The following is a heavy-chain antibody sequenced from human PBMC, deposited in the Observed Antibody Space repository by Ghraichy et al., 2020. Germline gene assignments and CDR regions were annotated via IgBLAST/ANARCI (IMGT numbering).Heavy chain of an antibody. J-gene: IGHJ4*02. D-gene: IGHD3-16*02. CDR3: AKDVEFGVWGSYRPFDY. V-gene: IGHV3-23*01. CDR2: ISGSGGST. CDR1: GFTFSSYA. Sequence: GGSLRLSCAASGFTFSSYAMSWVRQAPGKGLEWVSAISGSGGSTYYADSVKGRFTISRDNSKNTLYLQMNSLRAEDTAVYYCAKDVEFGVWGSYRPFDYWGQGTLVTVSS.